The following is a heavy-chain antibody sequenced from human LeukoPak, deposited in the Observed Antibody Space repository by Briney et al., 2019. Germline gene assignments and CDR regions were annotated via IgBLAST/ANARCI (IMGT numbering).Heavy chain of an antibody. CDR2: ISYSGSTT. CDR3: ARAGPPAFDP. J-gene: IGHJ5*02. Sequence: PGGSLRLSCAASGFTFSSYSMNRVRQAPGKGLEWVSYISYSGSTTSYADSVKGRFTISRDNAKNSLYLQMNSLRAEDTAVYYCARAGPPAFDPWGQGTLVTVSS. CDR1: GFTFSSYS. V-gene: IGHV3-48*04.